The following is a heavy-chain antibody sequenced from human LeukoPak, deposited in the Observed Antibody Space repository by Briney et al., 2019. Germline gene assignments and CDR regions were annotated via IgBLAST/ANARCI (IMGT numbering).Heavy chain of an antibody. D-gene: IGHD2-15*01. V-gene: IGHV4-34*01. CDR1: GGSFSGYY. CDR3: ARNVVGPTYDY. J-gene: IGHJ4*02. CDR2: INHSGST. Sequence: PSETLSLTCAVYGGSFSGYYWSWIRQPPGKGLEWIGEINHSGSTNYNPSLKSRVTISVDTSKNQFSLKLSSVTAADTAVYYCARNVVGPTYDYWGQGTLVTVSS.